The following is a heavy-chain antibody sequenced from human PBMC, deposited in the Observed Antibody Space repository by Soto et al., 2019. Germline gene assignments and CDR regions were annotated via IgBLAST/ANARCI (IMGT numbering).Heavy chain of an antibody. CDR2: ISANGQGI. V-gene: IGHV3-23*01. D-gene: IGHD1-7*01. CDR3: AKDRNYPRDYLHY. CDR1: GFTFSSYA. Sequence: EVQLLESGGGLVQPGGSLRLSCAASGFTFSSYALSWVLQAPGKGLEWVSAISANGQGIYYADSVRGRFTISRDNSKNTIFLHMDSLRAEDTAVYYCAKDRNYPRDYLHYWGQGTLVTVSS. J-gene: IGHJ4*02.